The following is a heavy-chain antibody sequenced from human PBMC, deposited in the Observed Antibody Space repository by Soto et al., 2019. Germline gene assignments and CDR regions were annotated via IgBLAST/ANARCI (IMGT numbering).Heavy chain of an antibody. CDR2: IYYTGNT. CDR3: ERHSIWLLLSDY. J-gene: IGHJ4*02. Sequence: SETLSLTCTVSGGSISSGGYYWSWIRQHPGKGLEWIGYIYYTGNTYYNPSLKSRVTISVDTSKNQFSLKLGSVTAADTAVYFCERHSIWLLLSDYWGQGTLVTVSS. CDR1: GGSISSGGYY. V-gene: IGHV4-39*01. D-gene: IGHD3-22*01.